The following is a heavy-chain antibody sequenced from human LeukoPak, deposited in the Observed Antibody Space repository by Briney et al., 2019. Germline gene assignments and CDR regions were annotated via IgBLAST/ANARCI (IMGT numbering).Heavy chain of an antibody. J-gene: IGHJ3*02. V-gene: IGHV4-39*01. D-gene: IGHD4-17*01. CDR1: GGSMSSSSHY. Sequence: SETLSLTCTVPGGSMSSSSHYWGWIRQSPGKGLEWIGSIYYSGSTYYNPSLKSRVTISVDTSKSQFSLELKSVTAADTAIYYCARNMTAVTRLDVFDIWGPGTMVTVSS. CDR3: ARNMTAVTRLDVFDI. CDR2: IYYSGST.